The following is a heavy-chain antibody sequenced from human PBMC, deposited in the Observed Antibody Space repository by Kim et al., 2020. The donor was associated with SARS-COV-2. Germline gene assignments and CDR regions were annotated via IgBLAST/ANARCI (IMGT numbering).Heavy chain of an antibody. CDR3: ARDCSSTSCMDV. J-gene: IGHJ6*02. D-gene: IGHD2-2*01. V-gene: IGHV4-30-2*05. Sequence: YHNPSLKSRVTISVDTSKNQFSLKLSSVTAADTAVYYCARDCSSTSCMDVWGQGTTVTVSS.